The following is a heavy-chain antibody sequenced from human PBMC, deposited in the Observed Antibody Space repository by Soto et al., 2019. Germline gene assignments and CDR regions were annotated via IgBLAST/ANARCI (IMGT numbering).Heavy chain of an antibody. CDR3: ARQRPTDGRWEFANYYGMDV. CDR2: IIHSEST. D-gene: IGHD1-26*01. J-gene: IGHJ6*02. CDR1: GGSFSGYY. V-gene: IGHV4-34*12. Sequence: ETLSLTCAVYGGSFSGYYWSWIRQPPGKGLEWIGEIIHSESTKYNPSLKSRVTISVDTSKNQFSLKLSSVTAADTAVYYCARQRPTDGRWEFANYYGMDVWGQGTPVTVSS.